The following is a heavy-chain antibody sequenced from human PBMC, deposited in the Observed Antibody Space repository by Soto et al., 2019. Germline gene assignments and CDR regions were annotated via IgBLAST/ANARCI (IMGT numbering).Heavy chain of an antibody. CDR1: GGSISSGGYS. CDR2: IHHGGTT. J-gene: IGHJ4*02. V-gene: IGHV4-30-2*01. CDR3: GRERSGGGEFDY. Sequence: QLQLQESGSGLVTPSQTLSLTCAVSGGSISSGGYSWNWIRQPPGKGLEWIAYIHHGGTTHYNPSLRSRVTISVDTSKNQFSLMLTSVTAADTAVYYCGRERSGGGEFDYWGQGTLVTVSS. D-gene: IGHD3-16*01.